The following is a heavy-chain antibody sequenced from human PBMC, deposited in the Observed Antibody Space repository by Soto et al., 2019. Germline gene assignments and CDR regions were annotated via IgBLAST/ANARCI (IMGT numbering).Heavy chain of an antibody. D-gene: IGHD1-26*01. CDR3: ARGRSGGAYELNWFDP. Sequence: QVQLQQWGAGLLKPSETLSLTCAVYGGSFSGYYWSWIRQPPGKGLEWIGELNHSGSTNYNPSLKSRVTISVDTSKNQFSLKLSSVTAADTAVYYCARGRSGGAYELNWFDPWGQGTLVTVSS. J-gene: IGHJ5*02. CDR2: LNHSGST. CDR1: GGSFSGYY. V-gene: IGHV4-34*01.